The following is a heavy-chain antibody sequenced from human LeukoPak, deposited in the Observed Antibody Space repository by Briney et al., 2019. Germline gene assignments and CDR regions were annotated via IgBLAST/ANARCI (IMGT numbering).Heavy chain of an antibody. V-gene: IGHV3-21*01. Sequence: GGSLRLSCAASGFTFSRYTMNWVRQAPGKGLEWVSSITSSSTYIYYADSLKGRFTISRDNAKNSLYLQMNSLRAEDTAVYYCAIPGDGYIYYLDSWARETRVTFS. CDR3: AIPGDGYIYYLDS. CDR2: ITSSSTYI. J-gene: IGHJ4*02. CDR1: GFTFSRYT. D-gene: IGHD5-24*01.